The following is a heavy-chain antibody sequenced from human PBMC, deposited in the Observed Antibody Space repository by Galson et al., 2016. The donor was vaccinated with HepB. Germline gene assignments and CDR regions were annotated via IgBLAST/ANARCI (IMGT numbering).Heavy chain of an antibody. Sequence: PALVKPTQTLTLTCTFSGFSLTTSGVGVGWIRQPPGKALEWVALIYWDDDKRYSPSLKSRLTITKDTSKNQVVLTMTNMDPVDTATYYCAHRPGTHLERRHGFAIWGQGTMVTVSA. D-gene: IGHD1-1*01. CDR2: IYWDDDK. CDR3: AHRPGTHLERRHGFAI. J-gene: IGHJ3*02. CDR1: GFSLTTSGVG. V-gene: IGHV2-5*02.